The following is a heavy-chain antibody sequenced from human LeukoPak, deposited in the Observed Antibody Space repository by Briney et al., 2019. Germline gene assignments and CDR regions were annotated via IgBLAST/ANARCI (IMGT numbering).Heavy chain of an antibody. CDR2: IYYSGNI. Sequence: SETLSLTCTVSGVSVNSYYWSWIRQPPGKDLGCIGYIYYSGNINYNPSPKSRVTMSLDTSKNQFSLKLTSATAADTAIYYCARGARTPDCWGQGALVTVSS. CDR1: GVSVNSYY. D-gene: IGHD4-23*01. J-gene: IGHJ4*02. CDR3: ARGARTPDC. V-gene: IGHV4-59*02.